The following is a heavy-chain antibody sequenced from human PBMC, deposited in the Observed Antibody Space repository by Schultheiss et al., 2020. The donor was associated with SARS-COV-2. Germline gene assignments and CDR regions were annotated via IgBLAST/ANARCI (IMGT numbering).Heavy chain of an antibody. CDR2: INPNRGGT. D-gene: IGHD3-3*01. V-gene: IGHV1-2*06. Sequence: ASVKVSCKASGYTFTGYYMHWVRQAPGQGLEWMRRINPNRGGTNYAQNFQGRVTMTRDTSISTAYMELSRLRSDDTAVYYCARGAILGVVTGDYWGQGTLVTVSS. CDR3: ARGAILGVVTGDY. J-gene: IGHJ4*02. CDR1: GYTFTGYY.